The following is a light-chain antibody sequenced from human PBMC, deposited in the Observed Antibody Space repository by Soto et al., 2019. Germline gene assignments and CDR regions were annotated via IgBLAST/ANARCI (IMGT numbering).Light chain of an antibody. CDR1: SDDIGTYDY. CDR3: QSYDSTLSARYV. CDR2: GVR. Sequence: QSVLTQPTSVSGSPGQSITISCTGNSDDIGTYDYVSWYQQHPGKAPRLLIHGVRNRPSGISSRFSASKSGLTASLTISGLQAEDEGDYYCQSYDSTLSARYVFGTGTKVTVL. J-gene: IGLJ1*01. V-gene: IGLV2-14*01.